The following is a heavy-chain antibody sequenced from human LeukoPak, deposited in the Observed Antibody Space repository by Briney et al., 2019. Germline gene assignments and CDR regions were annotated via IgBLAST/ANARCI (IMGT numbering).Heavy chain of an antibody. Sequence: PGGSLRLSCAASGFTFSSYAMSWVRQAPGKGLEWVSYISSSGSTIYYADSVKGRFTISRDNAKNSLYLQMDSLRAEDTAVYYCASYHGSGSYYNYWGQGTLVTVSS. CDR1: GFTFSSYA. CDR2: ISSSGSTI. D-gene: IGHD3-10*01. CDR3: ASYHGSGSYYNY. J-gene: IGHJ4*02. V-gene: IGHV3-48*04.